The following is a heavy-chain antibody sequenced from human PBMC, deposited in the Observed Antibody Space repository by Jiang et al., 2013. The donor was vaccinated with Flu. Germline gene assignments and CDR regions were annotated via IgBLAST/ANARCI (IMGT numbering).Heavy chain of an antibody. CDR3: ARDSSSWPNWFDP. Sequence: GSGLVKPSETLSLTCTVSGGSISSYYWSWIRQPPGKGLEWIGYIYYSGSTNYNPSLKSRVTISVDTSKNQFSLKLSSVTAADTAVYYCARDSSSWPNWFDPWGQGTLVTVSS. CDR2: IYYSGST. J-gene: IGHJ5*02. CDR1: GGSISSYY. V-gene: IGHV4-59*01. D-gene: IGHD6-13*01.